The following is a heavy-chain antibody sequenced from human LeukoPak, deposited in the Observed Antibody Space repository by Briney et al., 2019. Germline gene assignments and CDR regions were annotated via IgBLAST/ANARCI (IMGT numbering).Heavy chain of an antibody. D-gene: IGHD5-12*01. CDR3: ARFAYRGYETPPFDP. V-gene: IGHV3-48*04. CDR2: ISSSGSTI. Sequence: PGGTLRLSCAASGFTFSSSGMSWVRQAPGKGLAWVSHISSSGSTIYYADSVRGRFTISRDNAKNSLYLQMNSLRAEDTALYYCARFAYRGYETPPFDPWGQGTLVTVSS. CDR1: GFTFSSSG. J-gene: IGHJ5*02.